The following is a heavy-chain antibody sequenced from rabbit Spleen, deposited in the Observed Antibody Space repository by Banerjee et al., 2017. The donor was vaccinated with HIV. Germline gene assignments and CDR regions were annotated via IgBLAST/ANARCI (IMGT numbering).Heavy chain of an antibody. D-gene: IGHD8-1*01. CDR1: GFSFSSNDY. J-gene: IGHJ6*01. CDR3: ARDTGSSFSSYGMDL. CDR2: IAGSSSDFT. V-gene: IGHV1S40*01. Sequence: QSLEESGGGLVQPEGSLALTCKASGFSFSSNDYICWVRQAPGKGLEWISCIAGSSSDFTYSATWAKGRFTISKTSSTTVTLQMTSLTVADTATYFCARDTGSSFSSYGMDLWGQGTLVTVS.